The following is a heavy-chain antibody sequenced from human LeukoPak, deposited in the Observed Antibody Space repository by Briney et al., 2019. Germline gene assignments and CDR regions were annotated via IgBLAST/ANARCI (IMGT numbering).Heavy chain of an antibody. CDR3: ARDTRAMIVVVSPDY. Sequence: GGSLRLSCAASGFTFSSYAMHWVRQASGKGLEWVAVISYDGSNKYYADSVKGRFTISRDNSKNTLYLQMNSLRAEDTAVYYCARDTRAMIVVVSPDYWGQGTLVTVSS. V-gene: IGHV3-30-3*01. J-gene: IGHJ4*02. D-gene: IGHD3-22*01. CDR1: GFTFSSYA. CDR2: ISYDGSNK.